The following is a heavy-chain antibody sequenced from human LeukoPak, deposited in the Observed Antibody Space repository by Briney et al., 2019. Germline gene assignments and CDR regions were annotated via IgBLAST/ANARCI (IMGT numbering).Heavy chain of an antibody. V-gene: IGHV3-21*01. D-gene: IGHD3-22*01. CDR3: ARAEYYYDSSGYTFFDY. CDR1: GFTFSSYS. J-gene: IGHJ4*02. CDR2: ISSSSYI. Sequence: GGSLRLSCAASGFTFSSYSMNWVRQAPGKGLEWVSSISSSSYIYYADSVKGRFTISRDNAKNSLYLQMNSLRAEDTAVYYCARAEYYYDSSGYTFFDYWGQGTLVTVSS.